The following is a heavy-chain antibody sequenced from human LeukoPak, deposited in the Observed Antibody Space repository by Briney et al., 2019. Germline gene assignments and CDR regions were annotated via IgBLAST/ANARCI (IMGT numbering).Heavy chain of an antibody. D-gene: IGHD2-21*02. Sequence: GGSLRLSCAASGFTFSSYGMHWVRQAPGEGLEWAAVIWYDGSNKYYADSVKGRFTISRDNSKNTLYLQMNSLRAEDTAVYYCASGGCGGDCYSDFDYWGQGTLVTVSS. CDR2: IWYDGSNK. V-gene: IGHV3-33*01. CDR1: GFTFSSYG. CDR3: ASGGCGGDCYSDFDY. J-gene: IGHJ4*02.